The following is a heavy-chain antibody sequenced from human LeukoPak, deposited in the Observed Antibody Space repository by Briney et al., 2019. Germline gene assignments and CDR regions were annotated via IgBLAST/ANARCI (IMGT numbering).Heavy chain of an antibody. CDR1: GGSISSSNW. Sequence: SETLSLTCAVSGGSISSSNWWSWVRQPPGKGLEWIGEIYRSGSTNYNPSLKSRVTISVDKSKNQFSLKLSPVTAADTAVYYCARGGVPWPALDYWGQGTLVTVSS. CDR3: ARGGVPWPALDY. CDR2: IYRSGST. J-gene: IGHJ4*02. V-gene: IGHV4-4*02. D-gene: IGHD3-10*01.